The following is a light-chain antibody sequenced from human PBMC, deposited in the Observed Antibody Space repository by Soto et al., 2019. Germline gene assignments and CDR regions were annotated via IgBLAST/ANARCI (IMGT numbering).Light chain of an antibody. CDR2: GAS. CDR3: QQYGDSPLT. V-gene: IGKV3-20*01. J-gene: IGKJ1*01. Sequence: DIVLTQSPGTLSLSPGELATLSCRASQTVSSSYLAWYQQKPGQSPRLLIYGASTRAAGIPDRFSGRGSGTDFTLTISRLEPEDFAVYYFQQYGDSPLTFGPGTHVEI. CDR1: QTVSSSY.